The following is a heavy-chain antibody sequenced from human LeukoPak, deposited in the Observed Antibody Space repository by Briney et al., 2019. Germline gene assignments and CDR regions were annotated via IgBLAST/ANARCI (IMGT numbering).Heavy chain of an antibody. V-gene: IGHV3-23*01. CDR1: GFTFSRYA. CDR2: ISSTGVYI. Sequence: GGSLRLSCSASGFTFSRYAMNWVRQAPGKGLEWVSSISSTGVYIDYADSVKGRFTISRDNSKNTLYLQMNSLRAEDTAVYYCAKSVESFDYFDYWGQGTLVTVSS. D-gene: IGHD1-26*01. CDR3: AKSVESFDYFDY. J-gene: IGHJ4*02.